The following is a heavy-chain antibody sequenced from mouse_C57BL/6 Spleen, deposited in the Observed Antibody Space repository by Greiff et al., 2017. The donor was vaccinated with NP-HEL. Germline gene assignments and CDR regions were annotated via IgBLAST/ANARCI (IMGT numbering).Heavy chain of an antibody. D-gene: IGHD2-1*01. Sequence: EVQLVESGGDLVKPGGSLKLSCAASGFTFSSYGMSWVRQTPDKRLEWVATISSGGSYTYYPDSVKGRFTISRDNAKNTLYLQMSSLKSEDTAMYYCARFYGNYGSYYAMDYWGQGTSVTVSS. V-gene: IGHV5-6*01. CDR1: GFTFSSYG. J-gene: IGHJ4*01. CDR2: ISSGGSYT. CDR3: ARFYGNYGSYYAMDY.